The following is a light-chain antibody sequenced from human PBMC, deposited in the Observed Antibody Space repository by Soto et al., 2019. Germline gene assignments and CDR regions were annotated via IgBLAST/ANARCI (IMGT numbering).Light chain of an antibody. Sequence: QSVLTQPPSVSAAPGQKVTISCSGASSNIGKNYVSWYQQLPGAAPKLVIFDTNKRPSGIPDRFSGSKSGTSAALDITALETGDEADYYCGTWDTSLGAVVFGGGTKLTVL. CDR2: DTN. CDR1: SSNIGKNY. J-gene: IGLJ2*01. CDR3: GTWDTSLGAVV. V-gene: IGLV1-51*01.